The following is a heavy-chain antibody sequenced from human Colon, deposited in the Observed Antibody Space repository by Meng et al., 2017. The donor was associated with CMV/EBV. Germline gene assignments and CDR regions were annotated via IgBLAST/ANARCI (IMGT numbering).Heavy chain of an antibody. CDR2: INPRGDNT. D-gene: IGHD6-13*01. V-gene: IGHV1-46*01. CDR1: GYIFTSTY. CDR3: ARDQSQYDNSWWFDP. Sequence: SGYIFTSTYMHWVRQAPGQGLEWIGVINPRGDNTIYAQKFQGRVTMTRDTSTTTDYMELSSLRSEDTAVYYCARDQSQYDNSWWFDPWGQGTLVTVSS. J-gene: IGHJ5*02.